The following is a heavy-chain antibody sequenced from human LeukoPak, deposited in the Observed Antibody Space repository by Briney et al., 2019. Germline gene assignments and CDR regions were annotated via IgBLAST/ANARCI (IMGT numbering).Heavy chain of an antibody. CDR2: ISAYNGNT. J-gene: IGHJ4*02. CDR1: GYTFTSYG. CDR3: ARSPDILTGEKFDY. D-gene: IGHD3-9*01. Sequence: ASVKVSCKASGYTFTSYGISWVRQAPGRGLEWMGWISAYNGNTNYAQKLQGRVTMTTDTSTSTAYMELRSLRSDDTAVYYCARSPDILTGEKFDYWGQGTLVTVSS. V-gene: IGHV1-18*01.